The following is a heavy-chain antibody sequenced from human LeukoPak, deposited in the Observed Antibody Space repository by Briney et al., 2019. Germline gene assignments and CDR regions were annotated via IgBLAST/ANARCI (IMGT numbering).Heavy chain of an antibody. CDR1: GGSISSYY. CDR3: ARDVWPSYYYYYMDV. V-gene: IGHV4-4*07. J-gene: IGHJ6*03. Sequence: NPSETLSLTCTVSGGSISSYYWGWIRQPAGKGLEWIGRIYTSGSTNYNPSLKSRVTMSVDTSKNQFSLKLSSVTAADTAVYYCARDVWPSYYYYYMDVWGKGTTVTISS. CDR2: IYTSGST. D-gene: IGHD3-16*01.